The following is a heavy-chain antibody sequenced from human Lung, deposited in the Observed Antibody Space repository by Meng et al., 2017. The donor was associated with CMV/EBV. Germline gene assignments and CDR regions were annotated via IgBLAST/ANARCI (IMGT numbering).Heavy chain of an antibody. D-gene: IGHD2-21*01. Sequence: QVQLVESGXGVVQPGRSLRLSCAASGFTFSSYAMHWVRQAPGKGLEWVAVISYDGSNKYYADSVKGRFTISRDNSKNTLYLQMNSLRAEDTAVYYCARDAGGGDCFDYGGQGTLVTVSS. J-gene: IGHJ4*02. CDR1: GFTFSSYA. CDR3: ARDAGGGDCFDY. CDR2: ISYDGSNK. V-gene: IGHV3-30-3*01.